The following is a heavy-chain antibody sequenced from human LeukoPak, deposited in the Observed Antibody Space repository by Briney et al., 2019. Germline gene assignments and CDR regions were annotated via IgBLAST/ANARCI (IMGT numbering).Heavy chain of an antibody. CDR2: ISSSGSTI. CDR3: AKVRVVFNWNYAYYFDS. Sequence: NPGRSLRLSCAASGFTFSDYYMTWIRQAPGKGLECVSYISSSGSTIYYADSLKGRFTISRDNAKNSLYLQMNSLRAEDTAVYYCAKVRVVFNWNYAYYFDSWGQGTVVTVSS. V-gene: IGHV3-11*04. CDR1: GFTFSDYY. D-gene: IGHD1-7*01. J-gene: IGHJ4*02.